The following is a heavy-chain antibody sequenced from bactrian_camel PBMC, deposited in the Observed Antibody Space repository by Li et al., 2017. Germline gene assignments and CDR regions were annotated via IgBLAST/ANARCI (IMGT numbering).Heavy chain of an antibody. Sequence: HVQLVESGGDSVQSGGSLRLSCQFSGVTYDNNCRGWYRQAPGKERGGIATMHPSDGSTVYAYSVKGRFTISRDNARDTVYLQMNNLKPEDTAMYYCAAGLWTNTPQCGKRNNYWGQGTQVTVS. CDR3: AAGLWTNTPQCGKRNNY. D-gene: IGHD3*01. V-gene: IGHV3S53*01. CDR2: MHPSDGST. J-gene: IGHJ4*01. CDR1: GVTYDNNC.